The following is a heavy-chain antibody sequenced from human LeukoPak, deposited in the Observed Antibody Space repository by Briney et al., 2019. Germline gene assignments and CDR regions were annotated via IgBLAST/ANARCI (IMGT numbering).Heavy chain of an antibody. V-gene: IGHV3-30*18. CDR1: GFTVSSNY. CDR2: ISSDGSSK. J-gene: IGHJ4*02. CDR3: AKNAHLDY. Sequence: GGSLRLSCAASGFTVSSNYMRWVRQAPGKGLEWVAVISSDGSSKYYADSVKGRFTISRDNSKNTLYLQMTSLRPEDTAVYYCAKNAHLDYWGQGTLVTVSS.